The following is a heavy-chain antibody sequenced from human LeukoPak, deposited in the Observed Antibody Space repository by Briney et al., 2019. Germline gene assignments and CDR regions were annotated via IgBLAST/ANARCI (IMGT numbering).Heavy chain of an antibody. J-gene: IGHJ4*02. CDR3: ARERSSGYYDSSGVDY. V-gene: IGHV4-38-2*02. CDR2: IYHTGST. Sequence: PSETLSLTCTVSGYSISSGYYWGWIRQPPGNGLEWIGSIYHTGSTYYNPSLKSRITISVDTSKNQFSLKLTSVTAADTAVYYCARERSSGYYDSSGVDYWGQGTLVTVSS. D-gene: IGHD3-22*01. CDR1: GYSISSGYY.